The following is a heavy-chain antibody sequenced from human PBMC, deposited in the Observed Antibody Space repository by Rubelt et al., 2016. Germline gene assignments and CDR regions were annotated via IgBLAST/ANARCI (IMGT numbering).Heavy chain of an antibody. D-gene: IGHD3-9*01. V-gene: IGHV4-38-2*02. CDR2: IYHTGST. Sequence: GLVKPSETLSLTCTVSGYSIRSGYYWGWIRQPPGKGLEWIGSIYHTGSTYYIPSLKSRVTISVDASKNQFSLNLSSVTAADTAMYYCARRELGLVTYYYYGMDVWGQGTTVTVSS. CDR3: ARRELGLVTYYYYGMDV. CDR1: GYSIRSGYY. J-gene: IGHJ6*02.